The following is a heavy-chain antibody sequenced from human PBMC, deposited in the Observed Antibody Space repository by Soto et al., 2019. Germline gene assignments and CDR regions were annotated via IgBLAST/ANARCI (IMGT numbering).Heavy chain of an antibody. CDR2: IYPGDSDT. Sequence: GESLKISCKGSGYSFTIYWIGWVRQMPGKGLEWMGIIYPGDSDTRYSPSFQGQVTISADKSISTAYLQWSSQKASDTAMYYCARQKAYGGNSLDAFDIWGQGTMVTVSS. CDR3: ARQKAYGGNSLDAFDI. D-gene: IGHD2-21*01. CDR1: GYSFTIYW. V-gene: IGHV5-51*01. J-gene: IGHJ3*02.